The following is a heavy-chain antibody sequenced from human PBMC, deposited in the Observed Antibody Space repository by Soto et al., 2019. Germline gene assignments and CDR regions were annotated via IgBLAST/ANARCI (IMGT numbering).Heavy chain of an antibody. D-gene: IGHD3-22*01. CDR3: ARDPGTYYSDSSGYFLDY. J-gene: IGHJ4*02. V-gene: IGHV1-46*01. CDR2: INPSGGST. Sequence: ASVKVSCKASGYTFTSYYMHWVRQAPGQGLEWMGIINPSGGSTSYAQKFQGRITMTRDTSTSTAYMELRSLRSDDTAVYHCARDPGTYYSDSSGYFLDYWGQGTLVTVSS. CDR1: GYTFTSYY.